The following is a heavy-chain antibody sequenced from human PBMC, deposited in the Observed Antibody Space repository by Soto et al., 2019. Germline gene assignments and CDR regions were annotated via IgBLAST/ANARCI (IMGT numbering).Heavy chain of an antibody. CDR3: ARDDSGRPPTY. D-gene: IGHD3-10*01. J-gene: IGHJ4*02. Sequence: PSETLSVTSTVAGDYISSYYWSWLRPPPGKGLEWIGYIYYSGSTNYNPSLKSRVTISVDTSKNQFFLNLMSVTAADTAVYYCARDDSGRPPTYRGQGILVTVSS. CDR2: IYYSGST. CDR1: GDYISSYY. V-gene: IGHV4-59*01.